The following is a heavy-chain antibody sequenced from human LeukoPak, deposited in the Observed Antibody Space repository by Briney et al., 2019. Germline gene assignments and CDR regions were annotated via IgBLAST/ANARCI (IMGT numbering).Heavy chain of an antibody. CDR3: TRDGGSWSHLDY. CDR2: IDTRDKGSAT. CDR1: GFIFSDCA. Sequence: GGSLRLSCAGFGFIFSDCAIHWVRQASGKGLERVGRIDTRDKGSATAYAASVRGRFAISRDDSESTAYLQMTGLKTEDTAVYFCTRDGGSWSHLDYWGQGALVTVSS. D-gene: IGHD2-15*01. V-gene: IGHV3-73*01. J-gene: IGHJ4*02.